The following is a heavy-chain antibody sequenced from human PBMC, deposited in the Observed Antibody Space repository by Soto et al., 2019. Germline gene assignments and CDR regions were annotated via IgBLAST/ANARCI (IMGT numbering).Heavy chain of an antibody. CDR3: ARGAGFSYASTWFDI. CDR2: IYYTGST. V-gene: IGHV4-61*03. Sequence: TLSLTCTVFCASVSSGTYYLGWVRPGPGKGLEWVGHIYYTGSTNYNPSLNNRVTISVDTSKNHFSLQLTSVTAADTAVYYCARGAGFSYASTWFDIWGQGTLVTVSS. J-gene: IGHJ5*02. D-gene: IGHD5-18*01. CDR1: CASVSSGTYY.